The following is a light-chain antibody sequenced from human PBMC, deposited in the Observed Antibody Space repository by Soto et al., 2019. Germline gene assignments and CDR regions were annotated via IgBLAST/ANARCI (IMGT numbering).Light chain of an antibody. Sequence: QSVRTQPPSPSWPPGQRVTISCSGSVCNRGSNTVNWYQHLPGTAPRFLIYSNDQRPSGVPDRVSGSKSGTSASLAISGLQSEDEADYYCAAWDDSLNAYVFGTGTKVTVL. CDR3: AAWDDSLNAYV. CDR2: SND. CDR1: VCNRGSNT. V-gene: IGLV1-44*01. J-gene: IGLJ1*01.